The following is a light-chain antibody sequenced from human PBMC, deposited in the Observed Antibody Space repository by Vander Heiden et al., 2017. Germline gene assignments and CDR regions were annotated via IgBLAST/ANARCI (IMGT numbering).Light chain of an antibody. Sequence: QSVLTQPPSASGTPGQRVSISCSGRSSNIGSHTVNWYQQYPGAAPKLLIYLDHQRPSGVADRFSGSKSGTSASLATSGLQYEDEADYYCAVRDDNLRAVVFGGGTKLTVL. CDR3: AVRDDNLRAVV. V-gene: IGLV1-44*01. J-gene: IGLJ3*02. CDR2: LDH. CDR1: SSNIGSHT.